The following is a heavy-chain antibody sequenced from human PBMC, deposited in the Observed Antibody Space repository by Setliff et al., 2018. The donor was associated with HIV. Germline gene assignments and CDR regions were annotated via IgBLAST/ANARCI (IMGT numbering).Heavy chain of an antibody. Sequence: PSETLSLTCAVYGGSFSGYYWGWIRQPPGKGLDWIGSMSYTGTTYDNPSLKSRVTISVDTSKNQFSLKLTSVTAADAAVYFCAMGSSGYPFDYWGQGSLVTVS. CDR3: AMGSSGYPFDY. D-gene: IGHD3-22*01. V-gene: IGHV4-39*01. CDR1: GGSFSGYY. CDR2: MSYTGTT. J-gene: IGHJ4*02.